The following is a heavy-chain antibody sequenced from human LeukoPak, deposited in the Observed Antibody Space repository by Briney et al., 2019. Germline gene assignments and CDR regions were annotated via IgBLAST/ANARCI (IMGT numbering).Heavy chain of an antibody. J-gene: IGHJ4*02. Sequence: PSETPSFTCTASGGSISSYYWSWIRQPPGKGLEWIAYISDIGSINYNPSLKSRVTISLDTSKNQFSLKLSSVTAADTAVYYCAGHHPRNTVYFWGQGTLVTVSS. V-gene: IGHV4-59*08. CDR2: ISDIGSI. CDR3: AGHHPRNTVYF. CDR1: GGSISSYY. D-gene: IGHD2-8*02.